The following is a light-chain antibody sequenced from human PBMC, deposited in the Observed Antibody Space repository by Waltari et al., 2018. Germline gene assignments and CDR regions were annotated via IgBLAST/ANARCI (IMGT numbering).Light chain of an antibody. J-gene: IGKJ2*01. CDR2: AAS. CDR3: QQAIRVPYT. Sequence: DIQMTQSPSSVSASVGDRVTITCRASQGVASWLVWYQQKPGKAPNLLIYAASSLQSGVPSRFSGSGFGTDFTLTISSLQPEDSATYYCQQAIRVPYTFGQGTKLVIK. V-gene: IGKV1-12*02. CDR1: QGVASW.